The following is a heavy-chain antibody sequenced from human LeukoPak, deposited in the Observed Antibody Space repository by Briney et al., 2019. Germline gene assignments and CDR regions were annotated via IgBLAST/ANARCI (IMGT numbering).Heavy chain of an antibody. J-gene: IGHJ5*02. Sequence: EASVKVSCKASGYTFTGYYMHWVRQAPGQGXXXMGWINPXXGXXXXAQKFQGWVTMTRDTSISTAYMELSRLRSDDTAVYYCAMSSLGARWFDPWGQGTLVTVSS. CDR3: AMSSLGARWFDP. D-gene: IGHD6-19*01. V-gene: IGHV1-2*04. CDR1: GYTFTGYY. CDR2: INPXXGXX.